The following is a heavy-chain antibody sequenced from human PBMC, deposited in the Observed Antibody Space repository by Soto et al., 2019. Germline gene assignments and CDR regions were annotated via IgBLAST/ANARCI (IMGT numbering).Heavy chain of an antibody. J-gene: IGHJ6*02. D-gene: IGHD1-26*01. V-gene: IGHV3-23*01. Sequence: GGSLRLSCAASGFTFSSYAMSWVRQAPGKGLEWVSVIRNSGGNTKYADSVKGRFTISRDNSENTLYLQMNSLRAEDTAVYYCAKELLHQVIGYYYGMDVWGQGTTVTVSS. CDR3: AKELLHQVIGYYYGMDV. CDR1: GFTFSSYA. CDR2: IRNSGGNT.